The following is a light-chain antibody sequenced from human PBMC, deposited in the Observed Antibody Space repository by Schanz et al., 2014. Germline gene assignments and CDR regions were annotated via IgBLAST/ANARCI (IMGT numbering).Light chain of an antibody. J-gene: IGLJ3*02. CDR3: SSYTSSSTLV. CDR2: DVS. V-gene: IGLV2-14*01. Sequence: QSALTQPASVSGSPGQSITISCTGTSSDVGGYNYVSWYQQHPGKAPKLMIYDVSNRPSGVSNRFSGSKSGNTASLTISGLQPEDEATYYCSSYTSSSTLVFGGGTQLTVL. CDR1: SSDVGGYNY.